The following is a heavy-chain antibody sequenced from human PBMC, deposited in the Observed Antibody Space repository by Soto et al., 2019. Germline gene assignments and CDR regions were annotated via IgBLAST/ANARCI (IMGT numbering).Heavy chain of an antibody. CDR2: IIPIFGTA. Sequence: QVQLVQSGAEVKKPGSSVKVSCKASGGTFSSYAISWVRQAPGQGLEWMGGIIPIFGTANYAQKFQGRVTMTADESTSTAYMELSSLRSEDTAVYYCARDSDSSSFYYYYGMDVWGQGTTVTVSS. V-gene: IGHV1-69*12. CDR3: ARDSDSSSFYYYYGMDV. CDR1: GGTFSSYA. D-gene: IGHD6-6*01. J-gene: IGHJ6*02.